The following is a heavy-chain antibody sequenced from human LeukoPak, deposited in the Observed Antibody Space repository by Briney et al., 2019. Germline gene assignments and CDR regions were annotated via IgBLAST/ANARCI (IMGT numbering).Heavy chain of an antibody. CDR1: GFTFISSA. Sequence: GTSVKVSCKASGFTFISSAVQWVRQARGQRLEWIGWIVVGSGNTNYAQKFQERVTITRDMSTSTAYMELSSLRSEDTAVYYCAAMREVDWSILGVNWFDPWGQGTLVTVSS. CDR2: IVVGSGNT. D-gene: IGHD3-9*01. V-gene: IGHV1-58*01. J-gene: IGHJ5*02. CDR3: AAMREVDWSILGVNWFDP.